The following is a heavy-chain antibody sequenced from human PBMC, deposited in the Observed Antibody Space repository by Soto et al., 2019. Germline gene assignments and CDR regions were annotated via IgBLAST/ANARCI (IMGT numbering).Heavy chain of an antibody. Sequence: SETLSLTCTVSDGSVTNSSYYWGWIHQSPGKGLEWIGSVYYRGRSYSKSSVKSRVTISVDTSKNRFSLSLNSVTASDTAVYFCVSQRTTVPTQAYFDYWGPGALVTVLL. CDR2: VYYRGRS. CDR3: VSQRTTVPTQAYFDY. J-gene: IGHJ4*02. CDR1: DGSVTNSSYY. V-gene: IGHV4-39*01. D-gene: IGHD4-17*01.